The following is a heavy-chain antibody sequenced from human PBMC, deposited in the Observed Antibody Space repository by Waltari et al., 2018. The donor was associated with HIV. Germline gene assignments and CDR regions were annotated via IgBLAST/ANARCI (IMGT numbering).Heavy chain of an antibody. CDR2: IYYSGST. CDR3: ARRTSLGVNFDY. D-gene: IGHD2-8*01. V-gene: IGHV4-39*01. Sequence: QLQLQESGPGLVKPSETLSLTCTVSGGSISSSSYYWGWIRQPPGKGLEWIGSIYYSGSTYYNPSLKSRVTISVDTSKNQFSLKLSSVTAADTAVYYCARRTSLGVNFDYWGQGTLVTVSS. CDR1: GGSISSSSYY. J-gene: IGHJ4*02.